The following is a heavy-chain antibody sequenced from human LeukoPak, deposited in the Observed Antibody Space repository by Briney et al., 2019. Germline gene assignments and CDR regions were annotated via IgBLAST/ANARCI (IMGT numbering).Heavy chain of an antibody. CDR2: FCYSGNT. CDR1: GDSISNSAYC. D-gene: IGHD6-19*01. J-gene: IGHJ4*02. V-gene: IGHV4-39*02. Sequence: SETLSLTCTVSGDSISNSAYCWGWIRQPPGKGLEWIGSFCYSGNTYYNPSLKSQVTLSVDTSKNQFSLELSSMTAADTAVYYCTKDYSGWSRDYWGQGTLVTVSS. CDR3: TKDYSGWSRDY.